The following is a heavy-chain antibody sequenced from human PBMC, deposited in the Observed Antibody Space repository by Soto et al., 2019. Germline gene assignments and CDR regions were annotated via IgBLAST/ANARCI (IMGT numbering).Heavy chain of an antibody. CDR1: GYTFTSYG. V-gene: IGHV1-69*04. CDR2: IIPILGIA. Sequence: SVKVSCKASGYTFTSYGISWVRQAPGQGLEWMGRIIPILGIANYAQKFQGRVTITADKSTSTAYMELSSLRSEDTAVYYCASLEPSIDYWGQGTLVTVSS. D-gene: IGHD2-2*01. CDR3: ASLEPSIDY. J-gene: IGHJ4*02.